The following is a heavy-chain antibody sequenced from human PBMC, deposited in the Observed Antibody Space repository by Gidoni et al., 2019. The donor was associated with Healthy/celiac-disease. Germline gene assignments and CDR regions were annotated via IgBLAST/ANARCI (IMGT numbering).Heavy chain of an antibody. Sequence: QVQLVESGGGVVQPGRSLRLSCAASGFPFSSYGMHWVRQAPGKGLEWVAVISYDGSNKYYADSVKGRFTISRDNSKNTLYLQMNSLRAEDTAVYYCAKDLTTRYYYYGMDVWGQGTTVTVSS. V-gene: IGHV3-30*18. J-gene: IGHJ6*02. CDR2: ISYDGSNK. D-gene: IGHD1-1*01. CDR3: AKDLTTRYYYYGMDV. CDR1: GFPFSSYG.